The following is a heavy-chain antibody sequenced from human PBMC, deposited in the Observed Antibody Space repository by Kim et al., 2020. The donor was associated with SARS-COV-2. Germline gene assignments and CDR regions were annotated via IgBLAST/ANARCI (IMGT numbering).Heavy chain of an antibody. CDR1: GFTFSIYW. Sequence: GGSLRLSCSASGFTFSIYWMTWVRQAPGKGLEWVAKIKPDGSEKYYVDSVKGRFTISRDSAENSLYLQMNSLGAEDTAVYYCARGGRTTLDYWGQGTLVTVSS. J-gene: IGHJ4*02. D-gene: IGHD1-1*01. V-gene: IGHV3-7*01. CDR3: ARGGRTTLDY. CDR2: IKPDGSEK.